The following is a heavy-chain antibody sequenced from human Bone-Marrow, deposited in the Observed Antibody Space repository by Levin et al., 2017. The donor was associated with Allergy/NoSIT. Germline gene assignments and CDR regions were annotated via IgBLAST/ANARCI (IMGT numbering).Heavy chain of an antibody. CDR3: VGLSSGWPILPIDY. CDR1: GGSISSYHYY. V-gene: IGHV4-39*02. Sequence: SCTVSGGSISSYHYYWRWIRQPPGKGLEWIGTIYYGGVTYYNPSLKSRVTISVDTSKNHFSLRLNSVVAADTAIYYCVGLSSGWPILPIDYWGQGTLVTVSS. D-gene: IGHD6-19*01. CDR2: IYYGGVT. J-gene: IGHJ4*02.